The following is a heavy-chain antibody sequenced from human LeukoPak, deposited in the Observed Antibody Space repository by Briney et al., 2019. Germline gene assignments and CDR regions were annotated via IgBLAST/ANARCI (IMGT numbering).Heavy chain of an antibody. Sequence: SQTLSLTCGISGDIVSSNSATWNWLRQSPSRGLEWLGRTYYKSKWYDDYGVSVKSRVTITPDTSRNQVSLQLRSVTPEDTAVYFCAREGVTLVRGVVLHYYGMDVWGQGTTVSVTS. V-gene: IGHV6-1*01. D-gene: IGHD3-10*01. CDR1: GDIVSSNSAT. CDR3: AREGVTLVRGVVLHYYGMDV. J-gene: IGHJ6*02. CDR2: TYYKSKWYD.